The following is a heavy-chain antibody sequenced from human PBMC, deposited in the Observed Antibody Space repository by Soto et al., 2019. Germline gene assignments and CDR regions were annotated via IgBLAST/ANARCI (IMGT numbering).Heavy chain of an antibody. Sequence: SETLSLTCIVSAGSISNTTYYWGWIRQPPGKGLEWIGSIYYSGSPSYNPSLKSRVTISVDASKDQFSLRLNSVTVADTGVYYCARHVTYYALLTGLFRDHDGFDIWGQGTVVTVSS. J-gene: IGHJ3*02. CDR3: ARHVTYYALLTGLFRDHDGFDI. V-gene: IGHV4-39*01. CDR2: IYYSGSP. CDR1: AGSISNTTYY. D-gene: IGHD3-9*01.